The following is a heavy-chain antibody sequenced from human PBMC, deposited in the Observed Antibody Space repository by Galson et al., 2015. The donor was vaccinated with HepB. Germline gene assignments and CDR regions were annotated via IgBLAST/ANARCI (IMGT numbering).Heavy chain of an antibody. CDR1: GFSFSTTGVG. CDR3: AQGATNIDSSGYYYSLFHY. Sequence: PALVKPTQTLALTCTFSGFSFSTTGVGVGWIRQPPGKALEWLALIYWDDDKRYKPSLRSRLTITKDTSKNQVVLTMTNMDPVDTATYYCAQGATNIDSSGYYYSLFHYWGQGTLVTVSS. CDR2: IYWDDDK. V-gene: IGHV2-5*02. D-gene: IGHD3-22*01. J-gene: IGHJ4*02.